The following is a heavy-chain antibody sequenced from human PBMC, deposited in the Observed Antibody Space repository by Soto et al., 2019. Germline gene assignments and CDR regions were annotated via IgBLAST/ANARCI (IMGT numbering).Heavy chain of an antibody. CDR1: GLTFSSFW. J-gene: IGHJ4*02. V-gene: IGHV3-7*01. CDR2: INQDGSNK. Sequence: PGGSLSLSCAASGLTFSSFWMSWVRQAPGKGPEWVASINQDGSNKQYVDSVKGRFTISRDNAENSLYLQMNSLRAEDTAVYYCARDYRADWGPGTLVTVSS. CDR3: ARDYRAD. D-gene: IGHD1-26*01.